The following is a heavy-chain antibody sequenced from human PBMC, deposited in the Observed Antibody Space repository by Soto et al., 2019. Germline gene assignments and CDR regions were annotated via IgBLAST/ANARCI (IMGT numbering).Heavy chain of an antibody. J-gene: IGHJ4*02. Sequence: PGGSLRLSCASSGFTFSGYWMHWVRQAPGKGLVWVSRINSDGSSTFYADSVKGRFTISRDNAKNTLYLQMNSLRAEDTAVYYCASSLLTPFDYWGQGTLVTVSS. D-gene: IGHD7-27*01. V-gene: IGHV3-74*01. CDR3: ASSLLTPFDY. CDR2: INSDGSST. CDR1: GFTFSGYW.